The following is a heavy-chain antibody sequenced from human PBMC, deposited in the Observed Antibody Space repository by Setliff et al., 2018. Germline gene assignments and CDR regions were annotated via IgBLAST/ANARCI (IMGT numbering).Heavy chain of an antibody. CDR1: GGSISSSSYY. Sequence: SETLSLTCTVSGGSISSSSYYWSWIRPHPGKGLEWIGYIYYSGSTYYNPSLKSRVTISVDTSKNQFSLKLSSVTAADTAVYYCARGPPSYDFWSGYYVSNYYMDVWGKGTTVTVSS. CDR3: ARGPPSYDFWSGYYVSNYYMDV. V-gene: IGHV4-31*03. D-gene: IGHD3-3*01. J-gene: IGHJ6*03. CDR2: IYYSGST.